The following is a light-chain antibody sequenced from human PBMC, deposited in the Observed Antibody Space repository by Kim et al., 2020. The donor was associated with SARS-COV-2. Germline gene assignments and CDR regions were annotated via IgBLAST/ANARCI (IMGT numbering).Light chain of an antibody. CDR2: DAS. V-gene: IGKV1-5*01. CDR1: QSVNFW. Sequence: DIQMTQSPSTLSASVGDRVTITCRASQSVNFWLAWYQQKPGKAPELLIYDASRLESGVPSRFSGSGSGTEFSLTITSLQPDDFATYYCQQYDSSAPPLTFGGGTKVEIK. J-gene: IGKJ4*01. CDR3: QQYDSSAPPLT.